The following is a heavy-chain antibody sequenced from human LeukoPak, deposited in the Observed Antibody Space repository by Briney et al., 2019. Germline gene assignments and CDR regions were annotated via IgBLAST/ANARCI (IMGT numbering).Heavy chain of an antibody. Sequence: GASVNVSCKASRYTFTSYDINWVRQATGQGLEGMGWMNPKSGNTGYAQKFQGRVTMTRNTTISTGYMELSSLRSEDTAVYYCARLVVTTVPNWGQGTLVTVSS. D-gene: IGHD2-21*02. CDR3: ARLVVTTVPN. CDR1: RYTFTSYD. J-gene: IGHJ4*02. CDR2: MNPKSGNT. V-gene: IGHV1-8*01.